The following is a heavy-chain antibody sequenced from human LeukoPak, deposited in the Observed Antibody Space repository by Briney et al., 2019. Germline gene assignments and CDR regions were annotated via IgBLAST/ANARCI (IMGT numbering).Heavy chain of an antibody. CDR2: VDHTGST. CDR1: DDSITMYY. D-gene: IGHD5-18*01. V-gene: IGHV4-59*01. J-gene: IGHJ4*02. Sequence: SETLSLTCSVSDDSITMYYWTWIRQPPGKGLEWIGYVDHTGSTNFNPSLNGRVSISRDTTKNLFSLRLRSVTAADTAVYYCARYVDTAMEFDYWGQGTLVTVSS. CDR3: ARYVDTAMEFDY.